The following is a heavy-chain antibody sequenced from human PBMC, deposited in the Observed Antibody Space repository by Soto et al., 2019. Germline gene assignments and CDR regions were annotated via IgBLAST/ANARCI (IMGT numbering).Heavy chain of an antibody. D-gene: IGHD3-3*01. J-gene: IGHJ4*02. CDR1: GLKFSDAW. CDR3: FWCGSINYYFTQ. Sequence: EVQLVESGGDLVKPGGSLRLSCTVSGLKFSDAWMSWVRQVPGKGLEWVGRMKSKGSGGTTDYAAPVKGRFTISRDDSKNTVYLQMNSLKNEDSAMYYCFWCGSINYYFTQWGQGTLVTVSS. CDR2: MKSKGSGGTT. V-gene: IGHV3-15*01.